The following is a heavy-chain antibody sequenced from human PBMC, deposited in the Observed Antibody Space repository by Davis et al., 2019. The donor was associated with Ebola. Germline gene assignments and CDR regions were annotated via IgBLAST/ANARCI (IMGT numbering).Heavy chain of an antibody. Sequence: GESLKISCAASGFTFSGSAMHWVRQASGKGLEWVGRIRSKANSYATAYAASVKGRFTISRDDSKNTAYLQMNSLKTEDTAVYYCTRLDDYYYYAMDVWGQGTTVTVSS. CDR1: GFTFSGSA. D-gene: IGHD3-9*01. CDR3: TRLDDYYYYAMDV. CDR2: IRSKANSYAT. J-gene: IGHJ6*02. V-gene: IGHV3-73*01.